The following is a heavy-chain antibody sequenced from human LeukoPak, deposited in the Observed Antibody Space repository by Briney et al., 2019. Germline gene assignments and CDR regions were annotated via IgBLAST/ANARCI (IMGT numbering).Heavy chain of an antibody. CDR3: ARVGGITMIVVLIGDAFDI. CDR1: GGSISSSSYY. Sequence: SETLSLTCTVSGGSISSSSYYWGWIRQPPGKGLEWIGSIDYSGNTYYHPSLKTRVTISGDTSKNQSSRRLSSVTAADTAVYHCARVGGITMIVVLIGDAFDIWGQGTMVTVSS. D-gene: IGHD3-22*01. CDR2: IDYSGNT. V-gene: IGHV4-39*07. J-gene: IGHJ3*02.